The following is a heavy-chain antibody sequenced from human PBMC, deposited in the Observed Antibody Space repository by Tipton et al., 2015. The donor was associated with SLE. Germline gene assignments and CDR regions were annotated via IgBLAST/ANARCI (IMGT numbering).Heavy chain of an antibody. J-gene: IGHJ2*01. CDR1: GFTFSYYN. Sequence: SLRLSCTASGFTFSYYNMNWVRQAPGEGLEWVSSISSTGIYIYNADSLKGRFTISRDNAKNSLYLQMNSLRAEDTAVYYCSSDRGPEGSGWYFDLWGRGTLVTVSS. V-gene: IGHV3-21*03. CDR2: ISSTGIYI. D-gene: IGHD3-10*01. CDR3: SSDRGPEGSGWYFDL.